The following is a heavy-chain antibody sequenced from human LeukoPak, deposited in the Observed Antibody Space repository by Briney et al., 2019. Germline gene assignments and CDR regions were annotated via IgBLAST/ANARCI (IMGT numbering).Heavy chain of an antibody. J-gene: IGHJ4*02. CDR2: ISFSVNTK. CDR1: GFTFSSYA. CDR3: AREAYSSGWAYFDH. Sequence: GGSLRLSCAASGFTFSSYAMSWVRQAPGKGLEWVSYISFSVNTKYYGDSVKGRFTISRDNAKNSLYLHMDSLRAEDTAVYYCAREAYSSGWAYFDHWGQGTLVTVSS. D-gene: IGHD6-19*01. V-gene: IGHV3-48*04.